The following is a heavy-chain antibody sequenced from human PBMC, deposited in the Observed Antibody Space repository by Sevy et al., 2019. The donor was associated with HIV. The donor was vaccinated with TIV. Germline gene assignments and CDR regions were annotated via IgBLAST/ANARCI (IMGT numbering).Heavy chain of an antibody. CDR2: ISGSGGST. J-gene: IGHJ3*02. CDR3: ARVLHFDAFDI. Sequence: GGSLRLSCAASGFTFSSYAMSWVRQAPGKGLQWVSSISGSGGSTNYADSVKGRFTISRDNSKNTLYLQMNSLRAEYTAVYYCARVLHFDAFDIWGQGTMVTVSS. D-gene: IGHD4-4*01. V-gene: IGHV3-23*01. CDR1: GFTFSSYA.